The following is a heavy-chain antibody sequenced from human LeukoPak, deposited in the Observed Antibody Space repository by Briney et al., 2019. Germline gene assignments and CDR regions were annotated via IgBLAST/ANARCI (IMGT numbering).Heavy chain of an antibody. Sequence: SETLSLTCSVSGASISSYYWSWIRQPPGKGLEWIGYLFHSGSTNYNPSLKSRVTISVDTSKNQFSLKLNSVTAADMAVYYCARAGASYSFDYWGQGTLVTVSS. J-gene: IGHJ4*02. D-gene: IGHD2-21*01. V-gene: IGHV4-59*01. CDR2: LFHSGST. CDR3: ARAGASYSFDY. CDR1: GASISSYY.